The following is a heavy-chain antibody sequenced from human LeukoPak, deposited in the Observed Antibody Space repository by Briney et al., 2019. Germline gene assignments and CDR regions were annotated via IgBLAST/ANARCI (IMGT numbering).Heavy chain of an antibody. V-gene: IGHV4-59*01. CDR2: IYYSGST. CDR3: ASYSASYDRRYYFDS. D-gene: IGHD1-26*01. J-gene: IGHJ4*02. CDR1: DDSISSYY. Sequence: PSETLSLTCTVSDDSISSYYWNWIRQPPGKGLEWIGYIYYSGSTNYNPSLKSRVTLSIDTSKNQFSLKLSSVTAADTAMYYCASYSASYDRRYYFDSWGLGTLVAVSS.